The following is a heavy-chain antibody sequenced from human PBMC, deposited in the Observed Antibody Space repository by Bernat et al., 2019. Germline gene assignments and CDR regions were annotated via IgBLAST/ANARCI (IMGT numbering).Heavy chain of an antibody. CDR3: AKDAGGGYTMFQD. V-gene: IGHV3-23*01. Sequence: EVQLLESGGGVVQPGGSLTLSCAASGLTFENCGMTWVRQVPGKGLQWGSTISDTGGNPHSADSVKGRFTISRDNSKNTLYLQMNGLRAEDTAIYYCAKDAGGGYTMFQDWGQGTLVTVSS. CDR2: ISDTGGNP. D-gene: IGHD6-19*01. J-gene: IGHJ4*02. CDR1: GLTFENCG.